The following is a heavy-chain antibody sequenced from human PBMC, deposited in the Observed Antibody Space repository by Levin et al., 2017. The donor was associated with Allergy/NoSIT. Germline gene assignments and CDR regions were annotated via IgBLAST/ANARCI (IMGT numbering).Heavy chain of an antibody. CDR3: ARDIGPLWLGTARNSLDY. Sequence: GGSLRLSCAASGFTFSSYAMHWVRQAPGKGLEWVAVISYDGSNKYYADSVKGRFTISRDNSKNTLYLQMNSLRAEDTAVYYCARDIGPLWLGTARNSLDYWGQGTLVTVSS. CDR1: GFTFSSYA. CDR2: ISYDGSNK. J-gene: IGHJ4*02. V-gene: IGHV3-30-3*01. D-gene: IGHD4-23*01.